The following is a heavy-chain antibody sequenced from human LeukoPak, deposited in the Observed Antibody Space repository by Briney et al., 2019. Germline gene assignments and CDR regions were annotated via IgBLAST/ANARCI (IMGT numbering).Heavy chain of an antibody. CDR3: AGLVGRYSSGLYYYYFDY. V-gene: IGHV4-4*02. J-gene: IGHJ4*02. CDR2: MHLSGTT. CDR1: GDSINSLDL. Sequence: SGTLFLTCTVSGDSINSLDLWSWVCQPPGKGLEWIGEMHLSGTTHSNPSVKSRVTISIDKSKNQFFLNLSSVTAADTAVYYCAGLVGRYSSGLYYYYFDYWGQGTLVTVSS. D-gene: IGHD3-22*01.